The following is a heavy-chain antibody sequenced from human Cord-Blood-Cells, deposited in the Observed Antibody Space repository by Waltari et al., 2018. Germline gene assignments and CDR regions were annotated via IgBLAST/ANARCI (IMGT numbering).Heavy chain of an antibody. CDR3: ARVDYCSGGSCYYFQH. CDR1: GYTFTGYY. CDR2: INPNSNGT. V-gene: IGHV1-2*02. Sequence: QVQLVQSGAEVKKPGASVKVSCKASGYTFTGYYMHGVRQAPGQGLEWMGWINPNSNGTNYEQKFQGRVTMTRDTSISTAYMELSRLRSDDTAVYYCARVDYCSGGSCYYFQHWGQGTLVTVSS. D-gene: IGHD2-15*01. J-gene: IGHJ1*01.